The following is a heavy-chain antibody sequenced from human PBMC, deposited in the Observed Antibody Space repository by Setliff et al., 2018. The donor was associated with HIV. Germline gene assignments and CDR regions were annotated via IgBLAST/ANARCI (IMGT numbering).Heavy chain of an antibody. D-gene: IGHD3-16*01. CDR3: ASSRRGSYAIDN. J-gene: IGHJ4*02. CDR2: IIPIFDTA. Sequence: GASVKVSCKASGYTFTDYYIHWVRQAPGQGLEWMGGIIPIFDTANYAQKFQGRVSITTDESTSTAYMELTSLKSEDTAVYYCASSRRGSYAIDNWGQGTLVTVSS. V-gene: IGHV1-69*05. CDR1: GYTFTDYY.